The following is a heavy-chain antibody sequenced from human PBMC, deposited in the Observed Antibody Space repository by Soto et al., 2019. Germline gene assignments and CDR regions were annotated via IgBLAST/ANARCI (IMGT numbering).Heavy chain of an antibody. D-gene: IGHD3-3*01. J-gene: IGHJ4*02. V-gene: IGHV3-23*01. CDR1: GFTFSSYA. CDR2: ISGSGGST. Sequence: PGGSLRLSCAASGFTFSSYAMSWVRQAPGKGLEWVSAISGSGGSTYYADSVKGRFTISRDNSKNTLYLQMNSLRAEDTAVYYCAKDRSGYYDFWSGYPNEGGQGTLVTVSS. CDR3: AKDRSGYYDFWSGYPNE.